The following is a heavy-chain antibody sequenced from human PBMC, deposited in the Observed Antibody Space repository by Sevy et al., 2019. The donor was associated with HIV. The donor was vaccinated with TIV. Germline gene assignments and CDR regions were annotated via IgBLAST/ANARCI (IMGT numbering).Heavy chain of an antibody. CDR1: GFTFSNAW. CDR2: IKSKTAGGTT. J-gene: IGHJ4*02. Sequence: GGSLRLSCAASGFTFSNAWMSWVRQAPGKGLEWVGRIKSKTAGGTTDYVAPVKGRFTISRDDSKNTLYLQMNSMKTEDTAIYYCTTDSKRRGFSALLDFWGQGTLVTVSS. CDR3: TTDSKRRGFSALLDF. D-gene: IGHD3-10*01. V-gene: IGHV3-15*01.